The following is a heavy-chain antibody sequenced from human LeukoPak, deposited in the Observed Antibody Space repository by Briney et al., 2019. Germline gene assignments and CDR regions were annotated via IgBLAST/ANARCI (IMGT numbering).Heavy chain of an antibody. Sequence: SETLSLTCTVSGGSIRSYYWSWIRQPPGKGLEWIGYIYYSESANYNPSLKSRITISRDTSKNHFSLKLNSVTAADTAVYYCARVGGYPLSAFDIWGQGTMVTVSS. J-gene: IGHJ3*02. CDR1: GGSIRSYY. CDR3: ARVGGYPLSAFDI. V-gene: IGHV4-59*08. CDR2: IYYSESA. D-gene: IGHD3-22*01.